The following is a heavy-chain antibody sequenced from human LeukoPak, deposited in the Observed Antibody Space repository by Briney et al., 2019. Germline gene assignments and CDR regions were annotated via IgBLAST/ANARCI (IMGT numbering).Heavy chain of an antibody. J-gene: IGHJ4*02. CDR2: IYPGDSDT. D-gene: IGHD5-18*01. CDR3: ARHYGYSYGTLYLDY. CDR1: GYSFTSYW. V-gene: IGHV5-51*01. Sequence: KGGESLKISCKGSGYSFTSYWIGWVRQMPGEGLEWMGIIYPGDSDTRYSPSFQGQVTISADKSITTAYLQWSSLKASDTAMYYCARHYGYSYGTLYLDYWGQGTLVTVSS.